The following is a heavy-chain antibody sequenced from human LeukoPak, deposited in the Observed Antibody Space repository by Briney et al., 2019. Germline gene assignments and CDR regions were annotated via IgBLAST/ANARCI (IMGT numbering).Heavy chain of an antibody. D-gene: IGHD2-15*01. Sequence: GRSLRLSCAASGFTFNGHAMYWVRQAPGKGLEWVSGINWNSDNIGYADSVKGRFTISRDNAKNLLFLQMSSLRAADTALYYCVKGHCSSSSCFPNYYYYMDVWGTGTTVTVSS. CDR2: INWNSDNI. CDR1: GFTFNGHA. J-gene: IGHJ6*03. CDR3: VKGHCSSSSCFPNYYYYMDV. V-gene: IGHV3-9*01.